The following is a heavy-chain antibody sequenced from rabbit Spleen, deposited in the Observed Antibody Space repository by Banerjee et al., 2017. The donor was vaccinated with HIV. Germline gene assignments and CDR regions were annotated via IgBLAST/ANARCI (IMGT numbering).Heavy chain of an antibody. V-gene: IGHV1S45*01. CDR2: IYAGSSGST. J-gene: IGHJ6*01. CDR1: GFSFSSSAW. D-gene: IGHD8-1*01. Sequence: QEQLVESGGDLVKPEGSLTLTCTASGFSFSSSAWICWVRQAPGKGLEWIACIYAGSSGSTYYASWAKGRFTISETSSTTVTLQMTSLTAADTATYFCARDAGSSYDLWGPGTLVTVS. CDR3: ARDAGSSYDL.